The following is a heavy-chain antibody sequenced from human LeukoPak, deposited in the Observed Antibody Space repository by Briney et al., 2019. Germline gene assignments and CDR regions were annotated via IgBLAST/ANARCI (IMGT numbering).Heavy chain of an antibody. V-gene: IGHV1-2*02. CDR3: ARVTGAFFFDY. D-gene: IGHD7-27*01. Sequence: ASVKVSCKASGYTFTGYNMHWVRQGPGQGLEWMGWINPNSGDTNYAQKFQGRVTMTRDTSISTAYMDLSRLRSDDTAVYYCARVTGAFFFDYWGQGTLVTVSS. CDR2: INPNSGDT. J-gene: IGHJ4*02. CDR1: GYTFTGYN.